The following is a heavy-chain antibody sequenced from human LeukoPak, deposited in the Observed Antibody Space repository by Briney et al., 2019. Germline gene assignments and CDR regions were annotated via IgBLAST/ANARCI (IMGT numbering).Heavy chain of an antibody. Sequence: RASETLSLTCSVSGGSISSYYWSWIRQPAGKGLEWIGRISTSGSTNYNPSLKSRVTMSVDTSKNQFSLKLSSVTAADTAVYYCARGILQTHAAYNWFDPWGQGTLVTVSS. CDR1: GGSISSYY. CDR2: ISTSGST. J-gene: IGHJ5*02. V-gene: IGHV4-4*07. CDR3: ARGILQTHAAYNWFDP. D-gene: IGHD2-15*01.